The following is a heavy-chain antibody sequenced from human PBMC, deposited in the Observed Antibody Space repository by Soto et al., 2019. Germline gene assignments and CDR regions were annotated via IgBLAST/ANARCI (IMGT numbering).Heavy chain of an antibody. CDR2: IYYSGST. CDR1: GGSISSGRYY. V-gene: IGHV4-31*03. D-gene: IGHD2-21*02. J-gene: IGHJ3*02. CDR3: ARVGDSAPPYAFDI. Sequence: QVQLQEAGPGLVKPSQTLSLTCTVSGGSISSGRYYWSWIRQHPGKGLEWIGYIYYSGSTYYNPSLKSRVTISVDTSKNQFSLKLSSVTAADTAVYYCARVGDSAPPYAFDIWGQGTMVTVSS.